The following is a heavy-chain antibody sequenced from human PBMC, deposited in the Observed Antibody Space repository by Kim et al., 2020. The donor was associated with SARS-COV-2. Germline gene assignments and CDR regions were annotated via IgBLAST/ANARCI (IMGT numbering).Heavy chain of an antibody. J-gene: IGHJ6*02. CDR2: ISWDGGST. CDR3: AKDMYAAFRFIAARPRRWVDANGMDV. Sequence: GGSLRLSCAASGFTFDDYTMHWVRQAPGKGLEWVSLISWDGGSTYYADSVKGRFTISRDNSKNSLYLQMNSLRTEDTALYYCAKDMYAAFRFIAARPRRWVDANGMDVWGQGTTVTVSS. CDR1: GFTFDDYT. V-gene: IGHV3-43*01. D-gene: IGHD6-6*01.